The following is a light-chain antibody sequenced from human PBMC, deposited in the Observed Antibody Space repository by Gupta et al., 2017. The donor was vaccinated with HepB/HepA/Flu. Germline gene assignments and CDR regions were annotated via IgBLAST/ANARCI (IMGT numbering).Light chain of an antibody. V-gene: IGLV4-60*03. CDR1: SGHSSYI. CDR3: ETWDSSTQV. Sequence: QPVLTHSSSASASLGSSVTLTCTLSSGHSSYIIAWHQQQPGKAPRYLMKLEGSGNYNKGSGVPDRFSGSSSGADRYLTISNLHSEDESDYYCETWDSSTQVFGGGTKLTVL. CDR2: LEGSGNY. J-gene: IGLJ3*02.